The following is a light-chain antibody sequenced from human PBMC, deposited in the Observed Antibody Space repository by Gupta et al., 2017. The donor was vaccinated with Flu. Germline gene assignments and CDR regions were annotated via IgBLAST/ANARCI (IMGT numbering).Light chain of an antibody. CDR3: QQFSSYPRT. V-gene: IGKV1-9*01. CDR2: AAS. Sequence: DIQLTPSPSFLSASVGDRVTITCRASQGIFNYLFWYQQKPGKAPKLLIYAASTLQSGVPSRFSGSGSGTEFTLTISSLQPEDFATYYCQQFSSYPRTFGQGTKLEIK. CDR1: QGIFNY. J-gene: IGKJ2*01.